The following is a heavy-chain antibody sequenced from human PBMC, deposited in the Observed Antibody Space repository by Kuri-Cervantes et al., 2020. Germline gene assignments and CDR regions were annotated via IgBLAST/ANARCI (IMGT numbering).Heavy chain of an antibody. CDR3: ARGSFGYSYGYRYFDY. Sequence: ASVKVSCKASDYTFSSYGISWVRQAPGQGLEWMGWISAYNGITNYAQKFQGRVIMTTDTSTSTAYMELRSLGSDDTAVYYCARGSFGYSYGYRYFDYWGQGTLVTVSS. CDR1: DYTFSSYG. CDR2: ISAYNGIT. D-gene: IGHD5-18*01. V-gene: IGHV1-18*04. J-gene: IGHJ4*02.